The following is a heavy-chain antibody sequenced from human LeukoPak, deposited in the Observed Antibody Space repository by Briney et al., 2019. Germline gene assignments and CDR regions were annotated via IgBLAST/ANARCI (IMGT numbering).Heavy chain of an antibody. J-gene: IGHJ4*02. CDR2: IYWNDDK. V-gene: IGHV2-5*01. CDR3: AHKGVTTLPIAFDY. CDR1: GFSLSTSGVG. Sequence: SGPTLVNPTQTLTLTCTFSGFSLSTSGVGVGWIRQPPGKALEWLALIYWNDDKRCSPSLKSRLTITKDTSKNQVVLTMTNMDPVDTATYYCAHKGVTTLPIAFDYWGQGTLVTVSS. D-gene: IGHD4-17*01.